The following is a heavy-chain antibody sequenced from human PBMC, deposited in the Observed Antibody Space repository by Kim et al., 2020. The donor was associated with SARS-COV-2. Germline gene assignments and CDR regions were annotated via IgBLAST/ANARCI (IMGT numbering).Heavy chain of an antibody. V-gene: IGHV4-59*01. CDR3: ARESVDAFDI. CDR2: ST. Sequence: STNYNPSLKSRVTISVDTSKNQFSLKLSSVTAADTAVYYCARESVDAFDIWGQGTMVTVSS. J-gene: IGHJ3*02.